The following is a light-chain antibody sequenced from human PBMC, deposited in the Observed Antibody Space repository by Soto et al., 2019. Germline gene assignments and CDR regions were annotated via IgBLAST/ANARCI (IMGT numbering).Light chain of an antibody. Sequence: LTQPASVSGSPGQSITISCTGTSSDVGNYNLVSWYQQHPGKAPKLMIYEVSQRPSGVSNRFSGSKSGNTASLAISGLQAEDEADYYCCSYAGSGTYVFGTGTKVTVL. CDR1: SSDVGNYNL. CDR2: EVS. J-gene: IGLJ1*01. V-gene: IGLV2-23*02. CDR3: CSYAGSGTYV.